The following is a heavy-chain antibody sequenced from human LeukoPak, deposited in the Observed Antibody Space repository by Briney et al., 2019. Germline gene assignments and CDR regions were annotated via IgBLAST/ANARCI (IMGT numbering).Heavy chain of an antibody. CDR1: GFTFRSYA. Sequence: GGSLRLSCAVSGFTFRSYAMNWVRQAPGKGLEWVAAITADGGSTHYTTSVKGRFIISRDTPKNTLSLQMNNLRAEDTAVYFCARVWLRYYMDVWGEGTTVSVSS. CDR2: ITADGGST. V-gene: IGHV3-23*01. J-gene: IGHJ6*03. D-gene: IGHD5-12*01. CDR3: ARVWLRYYMDV.